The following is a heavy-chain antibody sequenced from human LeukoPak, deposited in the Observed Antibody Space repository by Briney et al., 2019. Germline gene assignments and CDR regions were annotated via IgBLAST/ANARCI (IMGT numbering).Heavy chain of an antibody. CDR1: GFTFSSYG. CDR3: AKRGTRAY. Sequence: GGSLRLSCAASGFTFSSYGMHWVRQAPGKGLEWVAVISYDGSNKYYADSVKGRFTISRDNSKNTLYLQMNSLRAEDTAVYYCAKRGTRAYWGQGTLVTVSS. D-gene: IGHD1-1*01. J-gene: IGHJ4*02. CDR2: ISYDGSNK. V-gene: IGHV3-30*18.